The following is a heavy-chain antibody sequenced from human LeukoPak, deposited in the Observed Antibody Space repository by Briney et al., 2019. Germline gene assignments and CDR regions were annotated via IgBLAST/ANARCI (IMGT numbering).Heavy chain of an antibody. CDR3: ARAIDYDILTGYYSLTA. CDR1: GGTFSSYA. CDR2: IIPIFGTA. V-gene: IGHV1-69*05. Sequence: SVKVSCKASGGTFSSYAISWVRQAPGQGLEWMGRIIPIFGTANYAQKFQGRVTITTDESTSTAYMELSSLRPEDTAVYYCARAIDYDILTGYYSLTAWGQGTLVTVSS. J-gene: IGHJ5*02. D-gene: IGHD3-9*01.